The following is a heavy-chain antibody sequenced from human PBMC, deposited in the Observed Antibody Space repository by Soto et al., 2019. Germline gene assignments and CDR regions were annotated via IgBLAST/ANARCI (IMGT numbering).Heavy chain of an antibody. CDR1: GFTFSSYG. Sequence: PGGSLRLSCAASGFTFSSYGMHWVRQAPAKGLEWVAVISYDGSNKYYADSVKGRFTISRDNSKNTLYLQMNSLRAEDTAVYYCAKDRKEMATIWGMDVWGQGTTVTVSS. D-gene: IGHD5-12*01. CDR3: AKDRKEMATIWGMDV. V-gene: IGHV3-30*18. J-gene: IGHJ6*02. CDR2: ISYDGSNK.